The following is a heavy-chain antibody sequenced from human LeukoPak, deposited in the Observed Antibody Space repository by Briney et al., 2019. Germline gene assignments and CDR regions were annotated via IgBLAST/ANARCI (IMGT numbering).Heavy chain of an antibody. V-gene: IGHV1-3*01. J-gene: IGHJ5*02. CDR1: GYTFTSYA. D-gene: IGHD3-3*01. CDR3: ARVDFWSGYSGWFDP. Sequence: GASVTVSCTASGYTFTSYAMHWVRQAPGQRLEWMGWINAGNGNTKYSQKFQGRVTITRDTSASTAYMELSSLRSEDTAVYYCARVDFWSGYSGWFDPWGQGTLVTVSS. CDR2: INAGNGNT.